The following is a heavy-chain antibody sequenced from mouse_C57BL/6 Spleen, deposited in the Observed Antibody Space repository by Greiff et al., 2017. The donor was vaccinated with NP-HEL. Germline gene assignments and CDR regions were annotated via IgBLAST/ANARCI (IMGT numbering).Heavy chain of an antibody. V-gene: IGHV1-72*01. Sequence: VQLQQPGAELVKPGASVKLSCKASGYTFTSYWMHWVKQRPGRGLEWIGRIYPNSGGTNYNEKFRTKATLTVDKPSSTAYMQLSSLTSEDSAVYYCARARVGSFDYWGQGTTLTVSS. CDR3: ARARVGSFDY. CDR1: GYTFTSYW. D-gene: IGHD1-3*01. CDR2: IYPNSGGT. J-gene: IGHJ2*01.